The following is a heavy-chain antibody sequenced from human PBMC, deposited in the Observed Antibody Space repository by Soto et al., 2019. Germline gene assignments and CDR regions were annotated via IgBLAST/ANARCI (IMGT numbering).Heavy chain of an antibody. J-gene: IGHJ4*02. CDR2: ISGSGGNT. CDR3: AKDPLYCGAPP. D-gene: IGHD2-2*02. V-gene: IGHV3-23*01. Sequence: EVQLLESGGGLVQPGGSLRLSCAASGFTFSTDAMSWVRQAPGKGLEWVSTISGSGGNTYYADSVKGRFTISRDNSKSTLYLQMNGLRADDTAVYYCAKDPLYCGAPPWGQGTLVTVSS. CDR1: GFTFSTDA.